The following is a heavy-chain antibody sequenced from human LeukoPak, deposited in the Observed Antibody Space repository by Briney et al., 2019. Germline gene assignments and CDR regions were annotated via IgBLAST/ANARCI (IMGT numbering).Heavy chain of an antibody. J-gene: IGHJ5*02. V-gene: IGHV1-69*13. Sequence: SVKVSCKASGGTFSSYAISWVRQAPGQGLEWMGGIIPIFGTANYAQKFQGRVTITADESTSTAYMELSSLRSEDTAVYYCARGPPLRAHWFDPWGQGTLVTVSS. D-gene: IGHD3-16*01. CDR2: IIPIFGTA. CDR3: ARGPPLRAHWFDP. CDR1: GGTFSSYA.